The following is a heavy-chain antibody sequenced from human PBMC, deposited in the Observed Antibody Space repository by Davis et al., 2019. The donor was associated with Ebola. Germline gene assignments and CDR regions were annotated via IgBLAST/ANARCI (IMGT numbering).Heavy chain of an antibody. CDR3: ARDYDNYYYDSSGYSLGY. CDR2: ISGSGGST. V-gene: IGHV3-23*01. CDR1: GFTFSSYA. Sequence: GESLKISCAASGFTFSSYAMSWVRQAPGKGLEWVSAISGSGGSTYYADSVKGRFTISRDNSKNTLYLQMNSLRAEDTAVYYCARDYDNYYYDSSGYSLGYWGQGTLVTVSS. J-gene: IGHJ4*02. D-gene: IGHD3-22*01.